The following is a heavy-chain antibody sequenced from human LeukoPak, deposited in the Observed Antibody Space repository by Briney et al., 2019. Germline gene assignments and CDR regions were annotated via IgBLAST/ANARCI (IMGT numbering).Heavy chain of an antibody. Sequence: GGSLRLSCAASGFTFSSYWMHWVRQAPGKGLVWVSRINSDGSSTNYADSVKGRFTISRDNAKNMLYLQMNSLRAEDTALYYCARDQYSGYDRAFDIWGQWTMVTVSS. D-gene: IGHD5-12*01. CDR1: GFTFSSYW. CDR2: INSDGSST. CDR3: ARDQYSGYDRAFDI. V-gene: IGHV3-74*01. J-gene: IGHJ3*02.